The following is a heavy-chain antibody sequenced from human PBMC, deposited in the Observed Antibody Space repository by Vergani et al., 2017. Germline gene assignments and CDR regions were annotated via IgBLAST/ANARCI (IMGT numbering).Heavy chain of an antibody. J-gene: IGHJ3*01. CDR3: ARVAPSNSEVTPTAFDV. D-gene: IGHD1-1*01. Sequence: QVQLVQSGAELKKSGASVSVSCKGSSHTFQTYGISWVRQAPGKGLEWMAWIRHYTGHTIYAQKFQDRVTMTADTSTNTAYMELRSLRSDDTAVYFCARVAPSNSEVTPTAFDVWGQGTMVTVSS. V-gene: IGHV1-18*01. CDR2: IRHYTGHT. CDR1: SHTFQTYG.